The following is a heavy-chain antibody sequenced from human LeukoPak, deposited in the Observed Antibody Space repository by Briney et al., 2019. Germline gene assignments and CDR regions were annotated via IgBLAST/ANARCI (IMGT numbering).Heavy chain of an antibody. D-gene: IGHD6-13*01. V-gene: IGHV4-30-4*01. Sequence: PSETLSLTCTVSGGSISSGDYYWSWIRQPPGKGLEWIGYIYYSGSTYYNPSLKSRLTISVDTSKNQFSLKLSSVTAADTAVYYCAREGQGSSSWYPPLDYWGQGTLVTVSS. CDR3: AREGQGSSSWYPPLDY. J-gene: IGHJ4*02. CDR1: GGSISSGDYY. CDR2: IYYSGST.